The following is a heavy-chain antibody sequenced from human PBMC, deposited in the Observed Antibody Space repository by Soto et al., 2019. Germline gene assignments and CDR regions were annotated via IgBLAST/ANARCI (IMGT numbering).Heavy chain of an antibody. Sequence: QVQLQQWGAGLLKPSETLSLTCAVYGGSFSGYYWSWIRQPPGKGLEWIGEINHSGSTNYNPSLKSRVTISVDTSKNQFSLKLSSVTAADTAVYYCARYCSSTSCHYFDYWGQGTLVTVSS. CDR2: INHSGST. D-gene: IGHD2-2*01. J-gene: IGHJ4*02. V-gene: IGHV4-34*01. CDR3: ARYCSSTSCHYFDY. CDR1: GGSFSGYY.